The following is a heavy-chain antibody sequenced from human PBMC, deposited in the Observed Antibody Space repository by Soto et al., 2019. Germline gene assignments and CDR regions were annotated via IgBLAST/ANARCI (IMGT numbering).Heavy chain of an antibody. CDR3: AKGMGPYYYYGMDV. J-gene: IGHJ6*02. CDR1: GFTFSSDA. Sequence: GGSLRLSCAASGFTFSSDAMSWVRRAPGKGLEWVSAISGSGGSTYYADSVKGRFTISRDNSKNTLYLQMNSLRAEDTAVYYCAKGMGPYYYYGMDVWGQGTTVTVSS. CDR2: ISGSGGST. V-gene: IGHV3-23*01.